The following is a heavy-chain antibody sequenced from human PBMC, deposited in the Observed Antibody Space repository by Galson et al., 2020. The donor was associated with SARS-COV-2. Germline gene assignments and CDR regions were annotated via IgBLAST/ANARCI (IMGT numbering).Heavy chain of an antibody. Sequence: SETLSLTCTVSGGSMNSGSYYWNWIRQPAGKGLEWIGHVFITGTTNYNPSLKSRATISLDTSKNQFSLKLTSVPDADTAVNYYRQFALGAVLIDYWDQQTQVTVHS. CDR3: RQFALGAVLIDY. J-gene: IGHJ4*02. CDR1: GGSMNSGSYY. V-gene: IGHV4-61*09. D-gene: IGHD6-19*01. CDR2: VFITGTT.